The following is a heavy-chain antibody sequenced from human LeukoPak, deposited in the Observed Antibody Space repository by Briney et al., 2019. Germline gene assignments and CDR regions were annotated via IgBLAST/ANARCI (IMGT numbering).Heavy chain of an antibody. CDR3: DKGRVGIKLDIVDD. CDR2: ISGDGGGT. D-gene: IGHD2-2*03. Sequence: PGGSLRLSCAASGFTFDDCAMHWVRQAPGKGLEWVSLISGDGGGTYYADSVKGRFTISRDNSKNSLYLQMNSLRTEDTALYYCDKGRVGIKLDIVDDAGQGIPVTVPS. CDR1: GFTFDDCA. J-gene: IGHJ4*01. V-gene: IGHV3-43*02.